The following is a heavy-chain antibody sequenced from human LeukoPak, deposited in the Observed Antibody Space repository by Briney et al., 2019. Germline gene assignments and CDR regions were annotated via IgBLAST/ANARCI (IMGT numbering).Heavy chain of an antibody. Sequence: PGGSLRLSCAPSVYPLNDYYMGWIRQAPGRGREWVSYISTASTTIPYADSVKGRFTVSRDNSKNTLYLQMNSLRAEDTAVYYCARDYYYVSGNYYIYFDYWGQGILVTVSS. V-gene: IGHV3-11*04. CDR2: ISTASTTI. CDR3: ARDYYYVSGNYYIYFDY. D-gene: IGHD3-10*01. J-gene: IGHJ4*02. CDR1: VYPLNDYY.